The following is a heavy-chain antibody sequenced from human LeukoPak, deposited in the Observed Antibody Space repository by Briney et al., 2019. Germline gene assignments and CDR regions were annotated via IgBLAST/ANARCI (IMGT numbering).Heavy chain of an antibody. CDR2: ISYSGST. CDR1: GGSISSGDYY. D-gene: IGHD1-26*01. CDR3: ARVFSGSSYFDF. V-gene: IGHV4-61*08. J-gene: IGHJ4*02. Sequence: SETLSLTCTVSGGSISSGDYYWSWIRQPPGKGLEWIGYISYSGSTNYNPSLKSRVTISVDTSKNQFSLKLSSVTAADTAVYYCARVFSGSSYFDFWGQGSLVTVSS.